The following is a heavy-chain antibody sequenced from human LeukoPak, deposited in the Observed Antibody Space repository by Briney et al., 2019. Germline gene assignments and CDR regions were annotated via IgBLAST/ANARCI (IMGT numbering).Heavy chain of an antibody. CDR1: GFTFGSSA. J-gene: IGHJ4*02. V-gene: IGHV3-23*01. CDR2: FSRRGPDT. Sequence: GGSLRLSCAASGFTFGSSAMSWVRQAPGKGPEWVSTFSRRGPDTYYADSVKGRFTIYRDNSKNTLYLQVNSLRAEDTAVYYCAKGSLGSWYYFDYWGRGTLVTVSS. CDR3: AKGSLGSWYYFDY. D-gene: IGHD6-13*01.